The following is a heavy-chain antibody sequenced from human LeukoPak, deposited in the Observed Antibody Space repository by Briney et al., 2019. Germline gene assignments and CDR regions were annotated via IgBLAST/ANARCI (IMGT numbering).Heavy chain of an antibody. J-gene: IGHJ4*02. CDR2: ISWNSVVK. CDR1: GFVFGDYA. Sequence: GGSLRLSCAASGFVFGDYAMHWVRQAPGKGLEWVSGISWNSVVKGYADSVKSRFTISRDNAKNSLYLQMDSLRVEDTAFYYCAKDNRRHYTSGPNPDSLHWGQGALVTVSS. CDR3: AKDNRRHYTSGPNPDSLH. V-gene: IGHV3-9*01. D-gene: IGHD6-19*01.